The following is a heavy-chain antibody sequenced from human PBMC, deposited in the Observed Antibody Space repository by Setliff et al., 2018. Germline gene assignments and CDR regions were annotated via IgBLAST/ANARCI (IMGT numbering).Heavy chain of an antibody. CDR3: AAAPAGSDVFDM. CDR2: IRSKSDSDAT. V-gene: IGHV3-73*01. J-gene: IGHJ3*02. CDR1: GFTFSGAA. D-gene: IGHD6-13*01. Sequence: LRLSCAASGFTFSGAAMYLVRQASGKGLEWVGRIRSKSDSDATVYAASVRGRLTISRDDSKNTAYLQMNSLKTEDTAVYYCAAAPAGSDVFDMWGQGTMVTVSS.